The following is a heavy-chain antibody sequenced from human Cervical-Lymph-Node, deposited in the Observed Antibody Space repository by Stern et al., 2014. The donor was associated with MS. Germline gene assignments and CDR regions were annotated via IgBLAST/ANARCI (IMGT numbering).Heavy chain of an antibody. CDR1: GGSISRSSYY. D-gene: IGHD1-1*01. Sequence: VQLVESGPGLVKPSETLSLTCTVSGGSISRSSYYWGWVRQPPGKGLEWIASIDYSGTITYSPYLKSRVSMSADTSNNQFSLSLNSVTVADTAVYYCARRYGTGLDYWGQGPLVTVSS. CDR2: IDYSGTI. J-gene: IGHJ4*02. V-gene: IGHV4-39*01. CDR3: ARRYGTGLDY.